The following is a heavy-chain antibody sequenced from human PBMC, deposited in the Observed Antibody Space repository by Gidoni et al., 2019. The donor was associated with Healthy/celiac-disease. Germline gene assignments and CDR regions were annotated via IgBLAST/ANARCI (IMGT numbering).Heavy chain of an antibody. Sequence: QVHLRESGPGLVTPSETLSLTCTVYGSSISSYSRSWIRQPPGKGLEWIGYIYYSGSTNYNPSLKSRVTISVDTSKNQFSLQLSSVTAADTAVYYCARGSIAARRGIDYWGQGTLVTFSS. CDR3: ARGSIAARRGIDY. J-gene: IGHJ4*02. V-gene: IGHV4-59*01. CDR1: GSSISSYS. CDR2: IYYSGST. D-gene: IGHD6-6*01.